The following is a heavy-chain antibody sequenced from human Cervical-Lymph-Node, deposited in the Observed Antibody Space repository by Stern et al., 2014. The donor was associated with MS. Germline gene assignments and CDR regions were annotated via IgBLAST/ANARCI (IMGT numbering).Heavy chain of an antibody. J-gene: IGHJ6*02. V-gene: IGHV3-74*01. CDR2: IDDDGRRT. CDR1: GFTFGNYW. Sequence: EVQLVESGGGLVQPGGSQRLSCAASGFTFGNYWMHWVRQVTGKGMVWVARIDDDGRRTIYADSVKGRFTISRDNAKNIVYLQMISLRVEDTAVYFCARGDRGAMDVWGPGTTVTVSS. CDR3: ARGDRGAMDV. D-gene: IGHD3-16*01.